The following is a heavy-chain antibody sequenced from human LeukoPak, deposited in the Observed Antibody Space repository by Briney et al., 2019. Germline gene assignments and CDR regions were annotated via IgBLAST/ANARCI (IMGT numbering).Heavy chain of an antibody. Sequence: GASVKVSCKASGYTFTGYYMHWVRQAPGQGLEWMGWVNPNSGSTDYAQNFQGRVTMTRDTSISTAYMELSSLRSDDMAVYYCARPTTFLPNFDYWGQGTLVTVSS. CDR2: VNPNSGST. CDR3: ARPTTFLPNFDY. D-gene: IGHD4-17*01. CDR1: GYTFTGYY. V-gene: IGHV1-2*02. J-gene: IGHJ4*02.